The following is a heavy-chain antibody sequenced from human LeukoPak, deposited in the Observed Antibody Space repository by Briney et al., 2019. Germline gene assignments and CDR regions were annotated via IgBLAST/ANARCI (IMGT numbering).Heavy chain of an antibody. D-gene: IGHD2-15*01. CDR1: GFTFSSKW. Sequence: GESLRLSCAASGFTFSSKWMSWVRQAPGKGLEWVANIKQDGTEKYNADSVKGRFTISRDNAKNSLYLQMNSLRAEDTAVYSCARAQDCRGETCHFDYWGQGTLVTVSS. CDR3: ARAQDCRGETCHFDY. J-gene: IGHJ4*02. CDR2: IKQDGTEK. V-gene: IGHV3-7*05.